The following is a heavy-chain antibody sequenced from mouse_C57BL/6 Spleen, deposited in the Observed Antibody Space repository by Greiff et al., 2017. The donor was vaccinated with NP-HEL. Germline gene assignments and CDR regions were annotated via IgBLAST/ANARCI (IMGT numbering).Heavy chain of an antibody. Sequence: QVQLQQSGPELVKPGASVKISCKASGYAFSSSWMNWVKQRPGKGLEWIGRIYPGDGDTNYNGKFKGKATLTADKSSITAYMQLSSLTSEDSAVYFCARSEDYDYDEGAYWGQGTLVTVSA. CDR1: GYAFSSSW. V-gene: IGHV1-82*01. D-gene: IGHD2-4*01. J-gene: IGHJ3*01. CDR2: IYPGDGDT. CDR3: ARSEDYDYDEGAY.